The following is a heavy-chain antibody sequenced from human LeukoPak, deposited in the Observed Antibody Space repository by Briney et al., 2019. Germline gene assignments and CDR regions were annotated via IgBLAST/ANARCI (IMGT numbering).Heavy chain of an antibody. CDR1: GFTFSSYW. V-gene: IGHV3-7*01. D-gene: IGHD3-16*01. CDR2: IKQDGSEK. Sequence: GGSLRLSCAASGFTFSSYWMSWVRQAPGKGLEWVANIKQDGSEKYYVDSVKGRFTISRDNAKNSLYLQMNSLRAEDTAVYYCAINDYVWVGAFDIWGQGTMVTVSS. J-gene: IGHJ3*02. CDR3: AINDYVWVGAFDI.